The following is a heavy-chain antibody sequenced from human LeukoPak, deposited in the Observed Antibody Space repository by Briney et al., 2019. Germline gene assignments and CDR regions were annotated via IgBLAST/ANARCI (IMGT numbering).Heavy chain of an antibody. J-gene: IGHJ4*02. Sequence: ASVKVSCKVSGYTLTELSMHWVRQAPGKGLEWMGGFDPEDGETIYAQKFQGRVTMTEDTSTDTAYMELSSLRSEDTAVYYCAHLITFGGVNPPKFDYWGQGTLVTVSS. D-gene: IGHD3-16*01. CDR3: AHLITFGGVNPPKFDY. V-gene: IGHV1-24*01. CDR2: FDPEDGET. CDR1: GYTLTELS.